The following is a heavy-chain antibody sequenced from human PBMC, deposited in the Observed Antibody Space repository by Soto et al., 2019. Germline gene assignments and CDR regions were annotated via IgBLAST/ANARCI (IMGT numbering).Heavy chain of an antibody. V-gene: IGHV4-31*03. D-gene: IGHD2-15*01. J-gene: IGHJ6*02. CDR1: GGSISSGGYY. Sequence: QVQLQESCPGLVKPSQTLSLTCTVSGGSISSGGYYWSWIRQHPGKGLEWIGYIYYSGSTYYNPSLKSRVTISVDTSKNQFSLKLSSVTAADTAVYYCASRGGILSLPRFGMDVWGQGTTVTVSS. CDR3: ASRGGILSLPRFGMDV. CDR2: IYYSGST.